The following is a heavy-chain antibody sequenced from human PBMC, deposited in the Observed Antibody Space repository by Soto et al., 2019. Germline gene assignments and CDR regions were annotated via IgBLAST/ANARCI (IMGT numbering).Heavy chain of an antibody. V-gene: IGHV3-30*18. J-gene: IGHJ6*02. Sequence: QVQLVESGGGVVQPGRSLRLSCAASGFTFSSYGMHWVRQAPGKGLEWVAVISYDGGSKYYADSVKGRLTISRDNPKNTLYLQMNSLRAEDTAVYYCAKDGKAGYGMDVCGQGTTVTVAS. CDR2: ISYDGGSK. D-gene: IGHD1-26*01. CDR1: GFTFSSYG. CDR3: AKDGKAGYGMDV.